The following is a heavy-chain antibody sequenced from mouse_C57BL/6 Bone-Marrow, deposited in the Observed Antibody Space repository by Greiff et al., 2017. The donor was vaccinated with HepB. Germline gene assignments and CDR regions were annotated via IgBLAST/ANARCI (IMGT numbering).Heavy chain of an antibody. V-gene: IGHV1-69*01. CDR2: IDPYDSYT. Sequence: QVQLKQPGAELVMPGASVKLSCKASGYTFTSYWMHWVKQRPGQGLEWIGEIDPYDSYTNYNQKFKGKSTLTEDKSSSTAYMQLSSSTSEDSAVYYSSRGRSPDYWGQGTTLTVSS. CDR3: SRGRSPDY. CDR1: GYTFTSYW. J-gene: IGHJ2*01.